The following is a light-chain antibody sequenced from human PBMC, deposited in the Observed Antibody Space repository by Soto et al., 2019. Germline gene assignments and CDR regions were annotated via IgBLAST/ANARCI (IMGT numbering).Light chain of an antibody. CDR1: SSDVGAYNY. V-gene: IGLV2-14*01. Sequence: QSALTQPASVSGSPGQSITMSCTGTSSDVGAYNYVSWYQQHPGKAPKLMIFEVSDRPSGVSNRFSGSKSGNTASLTISGLQAEDEADYYCCSYTSSNTLVFGGGTKLTVL. J-gene: IGLJ2*01. CDR3: CSYTSSNTLV. CDR2: EVS.